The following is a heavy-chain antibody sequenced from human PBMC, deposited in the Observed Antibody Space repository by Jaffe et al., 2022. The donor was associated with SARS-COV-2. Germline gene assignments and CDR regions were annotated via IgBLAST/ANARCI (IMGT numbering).Heavy chain of an antibody. CDR1: GFTFNSYW. J-gene: IGHJ3*02. CDR2: IINDGSGT. Sequence: EVQLVESGGGLVQPGGSLRLSCAASGFTFNSYWMHWVRQAPGKGLVWVSRIINDGSGTTYADSVKGRFTISRDNAKNTLYLQMNSLRAEDTAVYYCARGYGWIAAPGTTSAFDMWGQGTMVTVSS. CDR3: ARGYGWIAAPGTTSAFDM. V-gene: IGHV3-74*01. D-gene: IGHD6-13*01.